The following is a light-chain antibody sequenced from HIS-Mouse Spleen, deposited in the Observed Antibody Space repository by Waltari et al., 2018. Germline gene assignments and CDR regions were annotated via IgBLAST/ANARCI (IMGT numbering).Light chain of an antibody. V-gene: IGLV2-23*01. CDR1: SSDAGRYNL. CDR3: CSYAGSSTVV. J-gene: IGLJ2*01. CDR2: EGS. Sequence: QSALTHPASVSGSPGQSITIPCTGTSSDAGRYNLFPWYQQPPGKAPKLMIYEGSKRPSGVSNRCSGSKSGNTASLTISGLQAEDEADYYCCSYAGSSTVVFGGGTKLTVL.